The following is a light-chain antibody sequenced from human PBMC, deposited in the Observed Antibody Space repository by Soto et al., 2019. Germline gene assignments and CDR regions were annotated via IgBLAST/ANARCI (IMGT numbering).Light chain of an antibody. Sequence: DIQMTQSPSTLSASVGDRVIITCRASQRISGWLAWYQQKPGKAPKLLISDASTLESGVPSRFSGSGSGTEFTLSIRSIQTDDLANYSCQQYSGYSGTFGQGTKVDI. CDR3: QQYSGYSGT. V-gene: IGKV1-5*01. CDR1: QRISGW. J-gene: IGKJ1*01. CDR2: DAS.